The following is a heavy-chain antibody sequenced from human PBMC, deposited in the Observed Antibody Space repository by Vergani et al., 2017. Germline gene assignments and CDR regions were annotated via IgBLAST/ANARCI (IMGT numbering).Heavy chain of an antibody. J-gene: IGHJ6*03. CDR3: ARQKAYYMDV. CDR2: IYYSGTT. CDR1: GAYVGSGGYY. Sequence: QVQLQDSGPGLVKASQTLSLTCSVSGAYVGSGGYYWSWVRQRPGMGLDWIGYIYYSGTTYYNPSLESRLTISLDTSENHLSLKLTSVTSEDTAVYYCARQKAYYMDVWGKGATVTVS. V-gene: IGHV4-31*03.